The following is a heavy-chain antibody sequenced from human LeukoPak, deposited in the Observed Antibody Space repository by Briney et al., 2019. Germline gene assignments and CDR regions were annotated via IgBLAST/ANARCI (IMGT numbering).Heavy chain of an antibody. CDR1: GFTFNSYN. D-gene: IGHD2-15*01. V-gene: IGHV3-48*04. Sequence: GGSLRLSCAASGFTFNSYNMNWVRQAPGKGLEWVSYISSSSSTIYYADSVRGRFTISRDNAKNSLYLQMNSLRAEDTAVYYCARVGLVVAAPDYWGQGTVVTVCS. J-gene: IGHJ4*02. CDR3: ARVGLVVAAPDY. CDR2: ISSSSSTI.